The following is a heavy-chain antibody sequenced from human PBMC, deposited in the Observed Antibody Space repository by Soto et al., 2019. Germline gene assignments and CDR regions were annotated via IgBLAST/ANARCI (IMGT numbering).Heavy chain of an antibody. CDR1: GYSISSGYY. Sequence: SETLSLTCAVSGYSISSGYYWGWIRQPPGKGLEWIGSIYHSGSTYYNPSLKSRVTISVDTSKNQFSLKLSSVTAADTAVYYCARDPDSSGIRGIWGQGTMVT. J-gene: IGHJ3*02. V-gene: IGHV4-38-2*02. CDR2: IYHSGST. D-gene: IGHD3-22*01. CDR3: ARDPDSSGIRGI.